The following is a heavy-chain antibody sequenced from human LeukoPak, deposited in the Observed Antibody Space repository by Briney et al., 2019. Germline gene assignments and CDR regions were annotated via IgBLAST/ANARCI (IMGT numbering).Heavy chain of an antibody. Sequence: PSESLSLTCSVSGDSVSRSGSYWDWIRQPPGKGLEWIGTIYYSRRTYYRPSLKSRVTMSVDPSSNQFSLNLRSVTAADTAVYYCARRRYYDGSGYLEWGQGTLLSVSS. D-gene: IGHD3-22*01. J-gene: IGHJ1*01. CDR1: GDSVSRSGSY. CDR3: ARRRYYDGSGYLE. V-gene: IGHV4-39*01. CDR2: IYYSRRT.